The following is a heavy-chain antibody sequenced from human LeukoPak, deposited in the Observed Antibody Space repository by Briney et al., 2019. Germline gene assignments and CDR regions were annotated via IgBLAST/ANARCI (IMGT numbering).Heavy chain of an antibody. CDR2: IYHSGNT. CDR1: GGSISSSNW. D-gene: IGHD3-3*01. CDR3: ARRRGDFWSDYYAFDY. V-gene: IGHV4-4*02. Sequence: SETLSLTCAVSGGSISSSNWWGWLGQPPGKGLQWIGEIYHSGNTNYGPSLKSRVSISVDKSKNQFSLKLSSVTAADTAVYYCARRRGDFWSDYYAFDYWGQGTLVTISS. J-gene: IGHJ4*02.